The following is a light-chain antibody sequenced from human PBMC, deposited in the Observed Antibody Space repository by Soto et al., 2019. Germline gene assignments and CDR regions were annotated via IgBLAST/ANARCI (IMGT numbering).Light chain of an antibody. J-gene: IGKJ1*01. CDR1: QSVGSN. CDR2: GAS. CDR3: QQYNNWPPDRT. V-gene: IGKV3-15*01. Sequence: EIVMTQSPATLSVSPGERATLSCRASQSVGSNLAWYQQKPGQAPRLLIYGASTRATGIPARCSGSGSGTESTLNISSLQSEDFAIYFCQQYNNWPPDRTFGQGTKVEIK.